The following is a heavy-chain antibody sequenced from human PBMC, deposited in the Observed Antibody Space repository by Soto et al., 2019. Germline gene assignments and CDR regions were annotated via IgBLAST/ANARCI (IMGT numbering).Heavy chain of an antibody. CDR1: GGSISSYY. CDR2: IYYSGST. Sequence: PSETLSLTCTVSGGSISSYYWSWIRQPPGKGLEWIGYIYYSGSTNYNPSLKSRVTISVDTSKNQFSLKLSSVTAADTAVYYCAIERSGYDSPREFDPWGQGTLVTGSS. D-gene: IGHD5-12*01. J-gene: IGHJ5*02. CDR3: AIERSGYDSPREFDP. V-gene: IGHV4-59*01.